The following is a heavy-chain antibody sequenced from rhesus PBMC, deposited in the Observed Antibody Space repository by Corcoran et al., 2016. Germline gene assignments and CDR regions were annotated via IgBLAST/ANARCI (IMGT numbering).Heavy chain of an antibody. CDR1: GGSISGYY. J-gene: IGHJ4*01. CDR3: ARNPPGYCSSTYCSSRSFDY. Sequence: QVQLQESGPGLVKPSETLSLTCAVYGGSISGYYWNWIRQPPGKGREWNGYIGSSIPSPYSHPSPKVRFPMSPDTSKNPISLKLCSVTAADTSVYYCARNPPGYCSSTYCSSRSFDYWCQGVLVTVSS. D-gene: IGHD2-15*01. V-gene: IGHV4-165*02. CDR2: IGSSIPSP.